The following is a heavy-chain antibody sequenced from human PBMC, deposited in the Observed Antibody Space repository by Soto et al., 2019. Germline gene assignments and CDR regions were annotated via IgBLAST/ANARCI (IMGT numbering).Heavy chain of an antibody. CDR1: GFTFSSYD. Sequence: SGGSLRLSCAASGFTFSSYDMHWVRQATGKGLEWVSAIGTAGDTYYPGSVKGRFTISRDNSKNTLYLQMNSLRAEDTAVYYCARDGLLWGDYWGQGTLVTVSS. J-gene: IGHJ4*02. V-gene: IGHV3-13*01. D-gene: IGHD3-10*01. CDR3: ARDGLLWGDY. CDR2: IGTAGDT.